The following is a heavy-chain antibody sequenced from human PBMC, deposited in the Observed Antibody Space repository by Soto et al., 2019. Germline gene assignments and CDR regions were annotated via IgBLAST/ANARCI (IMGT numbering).Heavy chain of an antibody. CDR3: ARENGSEDYGMDV. V-gene: IGHV3-48*01. Sequence: GRSLRLSCAASAFTFSSYSMNWVRQAPERGLEWVSYITGTSYTTYYADSVKGRFTISRDNAKNSLYLEMNSLRAEDTAVYYCARENGSEDYGMDVWGHGTTVTVSS. D-gene: IGHD1-1*01. CDR1: AFTFSSYS. CDR2: ITGTSYTT. J-gene: IGHJ6*02.